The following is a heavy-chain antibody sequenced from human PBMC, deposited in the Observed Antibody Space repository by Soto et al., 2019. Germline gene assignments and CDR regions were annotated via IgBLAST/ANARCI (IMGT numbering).Heavy chain of an antibody. CDR3: ARFSGSYTRGLDY. CDR2: SRNKANSYST. CDR1: GFTFIDHS. Sequence: EVQLVESGGDLVQPGGPLRLSCAASGFTFIDHSMDWVRQPPGKGLEWVGRSRNKANSYSTEYAASVKGRFTISRDESKHSLYLQMNSLKTEDTAVYYCARFSGSYTRGLDYWGQGTLVTVSS. V-gene: IGHV3-72*01. J-gene: IGHJ4*02. D-gene: IGHD1-26*01.